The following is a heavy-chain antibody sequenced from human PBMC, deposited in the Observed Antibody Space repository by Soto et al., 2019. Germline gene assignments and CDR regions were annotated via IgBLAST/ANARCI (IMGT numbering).Heavy chain of an antibody. J-gene: IGHJ6*02. CDR1: NGSFSPNY. CDR3: ARLAYDILTGYYPDHYYYGMDV. V-gene: IGHV4-39*01. D-gene: IGHD3-9*01. CDR2: IYYSGST. Sequence: SETLSLTCIVSNGSFSPNYWGWIRQPPGKGLEWIGSIYYSGSTYYNPSLKSRVTISVDTSKNQFSLKLSSVTAADTAVYYCARLAYDILTGYYPDHYYYGMDVWGQGTTVTVSS.